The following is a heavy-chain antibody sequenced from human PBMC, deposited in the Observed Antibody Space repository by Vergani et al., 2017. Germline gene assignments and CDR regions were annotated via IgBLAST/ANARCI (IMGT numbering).Heavy chain of an antibody. D-gene: IGHD6-13*01. J-gene: IGHJ6*02. CDR1: GGSISSYY. CDR2: IYYSGST. Sequence: QVQLQESGPGLVKPSETLSLTCTVSGGSISSYYWSWIRQPPGKGLEWIGFIYYSGSTNYNPSLKSRVPISVDTSKNQFSLKLSSVTVADTAVYYCARDFRVAAPGNYYYYGMDVWGQGTTVTVSS. V-gene: IGHV4-59*01. CDR3: ARDFRVAAPGNYYYYGMDV.